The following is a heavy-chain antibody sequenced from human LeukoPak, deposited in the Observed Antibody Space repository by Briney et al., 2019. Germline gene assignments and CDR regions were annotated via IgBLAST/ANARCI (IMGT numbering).Heavy chain of an antibody. CDR2: IKSKTAGETT. CDR3: TTIGYSGDDLNY. V-gene: IGHV3-15*01. D-gene: IGHD5-12*01. J-gene: IGHJ4*02. Sequence: PGGSLRLSCAASGFTFSNACMSWVRQAPGKGLEWVGRIKSKTAGETTDYAAPVKGRFPISRDDSKNTLYLQMNSLKTEDTAVYYCTTIGYSGDDLNYLGQGTLVTVSS. CDR1: GFTFSNAC.